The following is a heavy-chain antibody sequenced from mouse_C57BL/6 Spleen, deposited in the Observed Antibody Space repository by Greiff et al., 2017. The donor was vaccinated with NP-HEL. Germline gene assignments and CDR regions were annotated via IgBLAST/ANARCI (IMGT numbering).Heavy chain of an antibody. J-gene: IGHJ1*03. CDR3: ARYGSTVVAPYFEV. CDR1: GFTFPDYY. V-gene: IGHV7-3*01. Sequence: EVKLAESGGGLVQPGGSLSPFCAASGFTFPDYYMSWVRPPPGKALEGLGFMRTKANGYSTEYSASVKGRFTISRDNSQSILYLQMNALRAEDSATYYCARYGSTVVAPYFEVWGTGTTVTVSS. CDR2: MRTKANGYST. D-gene: IGHD1-1*01.